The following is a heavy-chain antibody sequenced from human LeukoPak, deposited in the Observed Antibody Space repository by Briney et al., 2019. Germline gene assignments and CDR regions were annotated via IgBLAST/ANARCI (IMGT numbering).Heavy chain of an antibody. V-gene: IGHV3-74*01. D-gene: IGHD3-3*01. Sequence: GGSLRLSCAASGFTFSSYWMHWVRQAPGKGLVWVSRINSDGSSTSYADSVKGRFTISRDNAKNSLYLQMNSLRAEDMAVYYCVRSGDYFDYWGQGTLVTVSS. J-gene: IGHJ4*02. CDR1: GFTFSSYW. CDR3: VRSGDYFDY. CDR2: INSDGSST.